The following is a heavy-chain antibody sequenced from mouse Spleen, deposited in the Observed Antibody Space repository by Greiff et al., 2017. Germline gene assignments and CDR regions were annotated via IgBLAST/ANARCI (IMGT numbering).Heavy chain of an antibody. Sequence: VQLQESGPGLVQPSQSLSITCTVSGFSLTSYGVHWVRQSPGKGLEWLGVIWSGGSTDYNAAFISRLSISKDNSKSQVFFKMNSLQANDTAIHYCARHGNYDYFDYWGQGTTLTVSS. CDR2: IWSGGST. D-gene: IGHD2-1*01. CDR1: GFSLTSYG. J-gene: IGHJ2*01. V-gene: IGHV2-2*02. CDR3: ARHGNYDYFDY.